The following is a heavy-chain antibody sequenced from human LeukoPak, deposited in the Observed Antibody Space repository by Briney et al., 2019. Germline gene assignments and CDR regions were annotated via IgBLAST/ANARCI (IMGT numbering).Heavy chain of an antibody. V-gene: IGHV3-74*01. CDR1: GFTFSSYW. J-gene: IGHJ5*01. Sequence: GGSLRLSCAASGFTFSSYWMHWVRQAPGKGLVWVSRINSDGSSTTYADSVKGRFTISRDNAKNTLFLQMNSLGAEDTAVYYCARDYLVVASNWFDPWGQGTLVTVSS. CDR3: ARDYLVVASNWFDP. CDR2: INSDGSST. D-gene: IGHD2-15*01.